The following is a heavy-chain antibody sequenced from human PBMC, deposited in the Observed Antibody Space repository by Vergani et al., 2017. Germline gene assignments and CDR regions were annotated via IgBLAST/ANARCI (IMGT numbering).Heavy chain of an antibody. CDR1: GYTFTSYG. Sequence: QVQLVQSGAEVKKPGASMKVSCKASGYTFTSYGISWVRQAPGQGLEWMGWISAYNGNTNYAQKLQGRVTMTTDTSTSTAYMELRSLRSDDTAVYYCAREVRPRDTYYDFWSGSQDAFDIWGQGTMVTVSS. CDR3: AREVRPRDTYYDFWSGSQDAFDI. D-gene: IGHD3-3*01. V-gene: IGHV1-18*01. CDR2: ISAYNGNT. J-gene: IGHJ3*02.